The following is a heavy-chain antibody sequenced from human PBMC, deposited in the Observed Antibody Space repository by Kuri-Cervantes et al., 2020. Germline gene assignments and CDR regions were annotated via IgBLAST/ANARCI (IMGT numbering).Heavy chain of an antibody. D-gene: IGHD4-23*01. CDR1: GYALTDVS. V-gene: IGHV1-24*01. CDR2: FDPEDGET. Sequence: ASVKVSCKVSGYALTDVSIQWVRQAPGKGLEWMGGFDPEDGETIYAQKFQGRVTITEDTSADTGYMGLSSLRSEDTAVYYCARGQHDYGGKSGVWGQGTLVTVSS. CDR3: ARGQHDYGGKSGV. J-gene: IGHJ4*02.